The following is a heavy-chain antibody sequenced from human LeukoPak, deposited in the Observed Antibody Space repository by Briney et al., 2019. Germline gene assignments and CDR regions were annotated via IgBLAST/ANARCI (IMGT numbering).Heavy chain of an antibody. CDR2: IYYSGST. J-gene: IGHJ2*01. D-gene: IGHD5-18*01. CDR3: ARDTAIQLWPDWYFDL. CDR1: GGSISSYY. Sequence: SETLSLTCTVSGGSISSYYWSWIRQPPGKGLEWIGYIYYSGSTNYNPSLKGRVTISVDTSKNQFSLKLSSVTAADTAVYYCARDTAIQLWPDWYFDLWGRGTLVTVSS. V-gene: IGHV4-59*01.